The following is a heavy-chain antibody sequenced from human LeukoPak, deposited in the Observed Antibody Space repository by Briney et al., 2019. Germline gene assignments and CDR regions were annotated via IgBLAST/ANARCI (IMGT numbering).Heavy chain of an antibody. D-gene: IGHD2-15*01. Sequence: GGSLRLSCAASGFTFTNYAMPWVRQAPGKGLEWVSSISGSDGSTYYADSVKGRFTISRDNSKNTVYLQMNSLRAEDTAVYYCAKYWDMAPGYWGQGTLVTVSS. V-gene: IGHV3-23*01. CDR1: GFTFTNYA. CDR2: ISGSDGST. CDR3: AKYWDMAPGY. J-gene: IGHJ4*02.